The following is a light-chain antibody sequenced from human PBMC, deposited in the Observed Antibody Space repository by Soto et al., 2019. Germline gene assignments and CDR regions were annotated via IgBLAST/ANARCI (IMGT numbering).Light chain of an antibody. CDR2: EDK. V-gene: IGLV3-1*01. CDR1: KLGEKF. Sequence: SYALTQPPSVSVSPGQTARITCSGDKLGEKFACWYQQKPGQSPVVVIYEDKKRPSAIPERFSGSNSGNTATLTISGTEAMDEADYYCQTWDNSTVVFGGGTKLTVL. J-gene: IGLJ2*01. CDR3: QTWDNSTVV.